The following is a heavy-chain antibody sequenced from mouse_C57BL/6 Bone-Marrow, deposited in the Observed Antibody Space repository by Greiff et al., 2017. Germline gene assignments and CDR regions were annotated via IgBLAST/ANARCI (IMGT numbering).Heavy chain of an antibody. J-gene: IGHJ2*01. V-gene: IGHV1-74*01. CDR2: IHPSDSDT. Sequence: VQLQQPGAELVKPGASVKVSCKASGYTFTSYWMHWVKQRPGQGLEWIGRIHPSDSDTNYNQKFKGKATLTVDKSSSTAYMLLSSLTSEDSAVYYCAIRGTTVVAEGFDYWGQGTTLTVSS. CDR3: AIRGTTVVAEGFDY. D-gene: IGHD1-1*01. CDR1: GYTFTSYW.